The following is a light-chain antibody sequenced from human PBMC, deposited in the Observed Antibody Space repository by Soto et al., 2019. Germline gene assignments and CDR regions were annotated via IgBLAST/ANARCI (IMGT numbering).Light chain of an antibody. V-gene: IGLV2-14*03. Sequence: QSALTQPASVSGSPGQSITISCTGTSSDVGGYNYVSWYQQHPGKAPKLIIYDVSNRPSGVSNRFSGSKSGNTASLTISGLQAEDEADYYCSSYTSSSTLVFGGGTKVTVI. J-gene: IGLJ2*01. CDR1: SSDVGGYNY. CDR3: SSYTSSSTLV. CDR2: DVS.